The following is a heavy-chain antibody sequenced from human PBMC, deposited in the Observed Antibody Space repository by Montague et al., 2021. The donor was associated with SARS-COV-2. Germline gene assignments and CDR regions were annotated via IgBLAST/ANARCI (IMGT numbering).Heavy chain of an antibody. CDR2: IYTSGST. Sequence: TLSLTCTVSGGSISSGNYYWSWIRQPAGKGLEWIGHIYTSGSTNYNPSLKSRVTTSVHTSNNQFSLKLSSVTAADTAVYYCARERGSPTYYFYYGVDVWGQGTTVTVSS. CDR1: GGSISSGNYY. D-gene: IGHD1-26*01. CDR3: ARERGSPTYYFYYGVDV. V-gene: IGHV4-61*09. J-gene: IGHJ6*02.